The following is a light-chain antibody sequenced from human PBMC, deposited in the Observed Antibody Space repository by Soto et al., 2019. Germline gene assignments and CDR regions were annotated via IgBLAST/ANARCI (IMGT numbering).Light chain of an antibody. CDR2: GAS. Sequence: DIQMTQSPSTVSAYVGASVTITCRASQSITTWLAWYQQRPGKAPKLLIYGASSLQSGVPSRFSGSGSGTDFTLTISNLQPEDFATYYCQQANSFPISFGQGTRLEIK. V-gene: IGKV1-12*01. CDR1: QSITTW. J-gene: IGKJ5*01. CDR3: QQANSFPIS.